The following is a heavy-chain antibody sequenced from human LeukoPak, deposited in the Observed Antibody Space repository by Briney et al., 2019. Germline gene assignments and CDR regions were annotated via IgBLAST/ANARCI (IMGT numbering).Heavy chain of an antibody. Sequence: SETLSLTCTVPGGSISSYYWSWIRQPPGKGLEWIGYIFYSGGTTYNPSLKSRVTISVVTSKNQVSLKLSSVTAADTAVYYCARHPSLEQLWGWYFDLWGRGTLVTVSS. V-gene: IGHV4-59*08. CDR3: ARHPSLEQLWGWYFDL. CDR1: GGSISSYY. D-gene: IGHD5-18*01. CDR2: IFYSGGT. J-gene: IGHJ2*01.